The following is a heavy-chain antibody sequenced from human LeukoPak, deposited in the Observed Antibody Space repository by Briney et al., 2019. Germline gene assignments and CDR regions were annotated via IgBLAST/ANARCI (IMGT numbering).Heavy chain of an antibody. D-gene: IGHD4-17*01. CDR2: IIPLLGIA. V-gene: IGHV1-69*04. CDR1: GGTFSSYA. J-gene: IGHJ4*02. CDR3: ARATTNYGDYAILD. Sequence: SVKVSCKASGGTFSSYAISWVRQAPGQGLEWMGSIIPLLGIANHAQKYQGRVTITADKPTSTAYMGLSSLRSEDTAVYYCARATTNYGDYAILDWGQGTLVTVSS.